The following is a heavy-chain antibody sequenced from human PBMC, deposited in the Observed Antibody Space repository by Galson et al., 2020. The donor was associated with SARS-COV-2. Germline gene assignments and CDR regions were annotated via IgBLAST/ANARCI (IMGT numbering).Heavy chain of an antibody. CDR3: ARDPAPLYGDNYYYGMDV. CDR2: ISYSGST. Sequence: ETSETLSITCSVSDVTMTSYYWSWIRQPPGKGLEWIGYISYSGSTNYNPSLRSRGTILVDLSKNQFSLKLSSVTAADTAVYYCARDPAPLYGDNYYYGMDVWGRGTTVTVSS. D-gene: IGHD4-17*01. CDR1: DVTMTSYY. V-gene: IGHV4-59*01. J-gene: IGHJ6*02.